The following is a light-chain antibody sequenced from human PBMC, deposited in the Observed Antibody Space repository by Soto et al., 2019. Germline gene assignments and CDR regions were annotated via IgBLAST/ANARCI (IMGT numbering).Light chain of an antibody. CDR1: QSVLYRSTNKNS. J-gene: IGKJ4*01. V-gene: IGKV4-1*01. CDR3: QQYYSTPSLT. CDR2: WAS. Sequence: DIVMTQSPDSLAVSLGERATINCKSSQSVLYRSTNKNSLAWYQQKPGQPPKLLIYWASTRESGVPDRVSGSGSGTDVTLTISSLQADDGEVYCGQQYYSTPSLTFGGGNKVEIK.